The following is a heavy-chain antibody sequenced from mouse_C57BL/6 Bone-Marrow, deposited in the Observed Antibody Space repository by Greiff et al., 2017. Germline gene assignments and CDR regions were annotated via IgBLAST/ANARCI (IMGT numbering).Heavy chain of an antibody. CDR2: IDPADSDT. J-gene: IGHJ3*01. CDR3: ARGSNYAWFAY. Sequence: QVQLQQPGAELVKPGASVKLSCKASGYTFTSYWMQWVKQRPGQGLEWIGEIDPADSDTNYNQKFKGKATLTVDTSSSTAYMQLSSLTSEDSAIYYCARGSNYAWFAYWGQGTLVTVSA. V-gene: IGHV1-50*01. D-gene: IGHD2-5*01. CDR1: GYTFTSYW.